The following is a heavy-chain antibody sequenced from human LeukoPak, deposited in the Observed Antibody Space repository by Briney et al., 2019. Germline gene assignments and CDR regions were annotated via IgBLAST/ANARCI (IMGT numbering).Heavy chain of an antibody. CDR2: INHSGST. CDR1: GGSFSGYY. J-gene: IGHJ4*02. Sequence: KASETLSLTCAVYGGSFSGYYWSWIHQPPGKGLEWIGEINHSGSTNYNPSLKSRVSISVDSSKNQFSLKVSSVTAADTAVYYCARGSDTAAGLYWGQGTLVTVSS. V-gene: IGHV4-34*01. D-gene: IGHD6-13*01. CDR3: ARGSDTAAGLY.